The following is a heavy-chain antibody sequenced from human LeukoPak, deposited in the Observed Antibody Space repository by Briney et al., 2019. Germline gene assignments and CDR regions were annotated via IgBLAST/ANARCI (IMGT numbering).Heavy chain of an antibody. CDR2: IYHSGST. D-gene: IGHD5-12*01. J-gene: IGHJ4*02. Sequence: SETLSLTCAVSGGSISRGGYSWSWIRQPPGKGLEWIGYIYHSGSTYYNPSLKSRVTISVDRSKNQFSLKLSSVTAADTAVYYCARALVATIDYWGQGTLVTVSS. V-gene: IGHV4-30-2*01. CDR3: ARALVATIDY. CDR1: GGSISRGGYS.